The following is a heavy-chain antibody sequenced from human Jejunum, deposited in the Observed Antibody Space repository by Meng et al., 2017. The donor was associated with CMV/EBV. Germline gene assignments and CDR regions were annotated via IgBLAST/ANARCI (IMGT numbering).Heavy chain of an antibody. V-gene: IGHV3-73*01. D-gene: IGHD3-10*01. J-gene: IGHJ4*02. CDR3: AKVSTFAYGPGSFFDH. CDR1: GDYT. Sequence: GDYTIHWARQAPGKGLEWVGRIRSKTYSSATAYAASVKGRFIISRDDSKNTAYLQMNSLRAEDTALYYCAKVSTFAYGPGSFFDHWGQGTPVTVSS. CDR2: IRSKTYSSAT.